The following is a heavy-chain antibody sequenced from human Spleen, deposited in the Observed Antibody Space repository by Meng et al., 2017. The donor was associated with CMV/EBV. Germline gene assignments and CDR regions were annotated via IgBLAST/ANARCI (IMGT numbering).Heavy chain of an antibody. CDR1: GYSISSTNW. V-gene: IGHV4-28*01. J-gene: IGHJ4*02. CDR2: IYYSGST. Sequence: QLQLQESGPGLVKPSETLSLTCAVSGYSISSTNWWGWIRQPPGKGLEWIGYIYYSGSTPYNPSLKSRVTMSVDTSKNQFSLNLNSVTAVDTAVYYCARNVPGTSAYYDWGQGTLVTASS. CDR3: ARNVPGTSAYYD. D-gene: IGHD3-22*01.